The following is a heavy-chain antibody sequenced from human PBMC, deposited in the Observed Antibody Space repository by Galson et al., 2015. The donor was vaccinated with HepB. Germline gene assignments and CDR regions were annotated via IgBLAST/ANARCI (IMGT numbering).Heavy chain of an antibody. D-gene: IGHD2-2*01. CDR1: GFTFSSYW. V-gene: IGHV3-7*01. J-gene: IGHJ4*02. CDR2: IKEDGSEG. Sequence: SLRLSCAVSGFTFSSYWISWVRQAPGKGPEWVANIKEDGSEGYYVDSVEGRFTISRDNAKNLLYLQMNSLRAEDTALYYCARAKYGPEYWGQGTLVTVSS. CDR3: ARAKYGPEY.